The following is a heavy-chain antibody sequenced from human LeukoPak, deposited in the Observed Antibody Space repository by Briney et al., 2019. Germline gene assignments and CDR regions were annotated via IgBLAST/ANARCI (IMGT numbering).Heavy chain of an antibody. J-gene: IGHJ4*02. CDR3: ARMLAATGSGFDY. D-gene: IGHD6-13*01. V-gene: IGHV5-51*01. CDR2: IYPGDSDT. CDR1: GYSFTSYW. Sequence: GESLKISCKGSGYSFTSYWIGWVRQMPGKGLEWMGIIYPGDSDTRYSPSFQGQVTISADKSITTAYLQWSSLRASDTAMYYCARMLAATGSGFDYWGQGTLVTVSS.